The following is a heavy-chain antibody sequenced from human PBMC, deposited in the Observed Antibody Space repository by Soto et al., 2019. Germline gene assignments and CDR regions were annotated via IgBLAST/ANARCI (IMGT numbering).Heavy chain of an antibody. J-gene: IGHJ5*02. D-gene: IGHD3-3*01. Sequence: QVQLQESGPGLVKPSQTLSLTCTVSGGSISSGGYYWNWIRQHPGKGLEWIGYSYYSGSTYYNPSLESRLTVSLATSKTPFSLKLCSVTAADTAVYYCAWSVFPWGQGTLVTVSS. CDR1: GGSISSGGYY. CDR2: SYYSGST. V-gene: IGHV4-31*03. CDR3: AWSVFP.